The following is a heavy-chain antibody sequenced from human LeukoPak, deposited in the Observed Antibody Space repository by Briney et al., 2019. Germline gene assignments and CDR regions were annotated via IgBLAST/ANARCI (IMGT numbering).Heavy chain of an antibody. V-gene: IGHV1-3*01. Sequence: GASVKVSCKASGYTFTSYAMHWVRQAPGQRLEWMGWINAGNGNTKYSQKFQGRVTITRDTSASTAYMELNSLRAEDTAVYYCARDIPAPGICFDSWGQGTLVTVSS. D-gene: IGHD6-13*01. J-gene: IGHJ4*02. CDR3: ARDIPAPGICFDS. CDR1: GYTFTSYA. CDR2: INAGNGNT.